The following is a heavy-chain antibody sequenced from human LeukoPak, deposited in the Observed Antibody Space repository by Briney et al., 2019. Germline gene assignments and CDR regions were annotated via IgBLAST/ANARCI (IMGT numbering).Heavy chain of an antibody. CDR2: IYYRGRT. J-gene: IGHJ6*03. V-gene: IGHV4-59*12. Sequence: PSETLSLTCTVSGGSISTNYWNWIRQPPGKGLEWIGSIYYRGRTYYNPSLKRRVTLSVDTSKNQFSLKLSSVTAADTAVYYCAGASPPYYYYYMDVWGRGTTVTISS. CDR3: AGASPPYYYYYMDV. CDR1: GGSISTNY.